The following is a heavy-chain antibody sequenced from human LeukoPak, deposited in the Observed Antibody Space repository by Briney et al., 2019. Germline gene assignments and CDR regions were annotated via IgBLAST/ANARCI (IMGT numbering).Heavy chain of an antibody. J-gene: IGHJ4*02. CDR3: ARGLGGSSGCFGY. CDR1: GFTFSSYG. CDR2: ISYDGSNK. V-gene: IGHV3-30*03. D-gene: IGHD6-19*01. Sequence: PGGSLRLSCAASGFTFSSYGMHWVRQAPGKGLEWVAVISYDGSNKYYADSVKGRFTISRDNSKNTLYLQMNSLRAEDTAVYYCARGLGGSSGCFGYWGQGTLVTVSS.